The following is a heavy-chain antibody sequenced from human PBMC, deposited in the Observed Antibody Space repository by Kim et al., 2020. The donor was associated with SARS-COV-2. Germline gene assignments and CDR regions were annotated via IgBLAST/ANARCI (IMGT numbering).Heavy chain of an antibody. V-gene: IGHV3-30-3*01. CDR2: ISYDGSNK. CDR3: ARDVSPLTFDY. J-gene: IGHJ4*02. CDR1: GFTFSSYA. Sequence: GGSLRLSCAASGFTFSSYAMHWVRQAPGKGLEWVAVISYDGSNKYYADSVKGRFTISRDNSKNTLYLQMNSLRAEDTAVYYCARDVSPLTFDYWGQGTLVTVSS.